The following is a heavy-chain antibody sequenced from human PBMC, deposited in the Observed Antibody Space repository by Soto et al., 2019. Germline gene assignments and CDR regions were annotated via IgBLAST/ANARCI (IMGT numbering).Heavy chain of an antibody. Sequence: SETLSLTCTVSGCSISSYYWSWIRQPPGKGLEWIGYIYYSGSTNYNPSLKSRVTISVDTSKNQFSLKLSSVTAADTAVYYCARLEEDYGDSYYFDYWGQGTLVTVSS. D-gene: IGHD4-17*01. V-gene: IGHV4-59*08. J-gene: IGHJ4*02. CDR2: IYYSGST. CDR1: GCSISSYY. CDR3: ARLEEDYGDSYYFDY.